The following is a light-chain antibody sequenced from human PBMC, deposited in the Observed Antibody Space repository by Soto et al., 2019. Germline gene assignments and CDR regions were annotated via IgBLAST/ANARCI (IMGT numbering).Light chain of an antibody. Sequence: QSVLTQPPSVSEAPRQRVTISCSGSSSNIGDNAVNWYQQLPGKAPKVIIYYDDLRPSGVSDRFSGSKSGTSASLANSGLQSEYEADYYCAEWDESLWAVVFGGWSKLTVL. J-gene: IGLJ2*01. V-gene: IGLV1-36*01. CDR2: YDD. CDR1: SSNIGDNA. CDR3: AEWDESLWAVV.